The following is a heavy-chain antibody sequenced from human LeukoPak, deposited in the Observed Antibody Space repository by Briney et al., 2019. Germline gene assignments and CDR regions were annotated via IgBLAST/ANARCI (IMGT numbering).Heavy chain of an antibody. CDR3: ARGLGSSWYGD. CDR2: IYYSGSS. CDR1: GGSLSSGDYY. D-gene: IGHD6-13*01. V-gene: IGHV4-30-4*01. J-gene: IGHJ4*02. Sequence: SQTLSLTCTVSGGSLSSGDYYWTWIRQPPGKGLEWIGYIYYSGSSYYNPSLKSRLTISVDTSKNQFSLKLNSVTAADTAVYYCARGLGSSWYGDWGQGTLVTVSS.